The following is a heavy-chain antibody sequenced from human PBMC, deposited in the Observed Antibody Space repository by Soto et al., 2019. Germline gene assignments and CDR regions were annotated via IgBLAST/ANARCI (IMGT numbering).Heavy chain of an antibody. J-gene: IGHJ3*02. V-gene: IGHV1-24*01. D-gene: IGHD2-21*01. CDR2: FDPEDGET. Sequence: ASVKVSCKVSGYTLTELSMHWVRQAPGKGLEWMGGFDPEDGETIYAQKFQGRVTMTEDTSTDTAYMELSSLRSDDTAVYYCARWLWPEPESMAFDIWGQGTMVTVSS. CDR3: ARWLWPEPESMAFDI. CDR1: GYTLTELS.